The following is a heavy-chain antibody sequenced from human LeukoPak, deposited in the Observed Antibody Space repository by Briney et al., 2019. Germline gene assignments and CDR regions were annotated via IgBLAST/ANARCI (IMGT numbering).Heavy chain of an antibody. CDR3: ARVDSDYGDFYYYYYMDV. V-gene: IGHV4-4*07. CDR1: GGSISSYY. CDR2: VYTSGSP. D-gene: IGHD4-17*01. J-gene: IGHJ6*03. Sequence: PSETLSLTCTVSGGSISSYYWSWIRQPAGKGLEWIGRVYTSGSPNYNPSLKSRVTMSVDTSKNQFSLKLTSVTAADTAVYYCARVDSDYGDFYYYYYMDVWGKGTTVTISS.